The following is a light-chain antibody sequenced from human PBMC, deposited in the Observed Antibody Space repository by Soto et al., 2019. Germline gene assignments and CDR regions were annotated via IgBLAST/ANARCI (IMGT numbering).Light chain of an antibody. CDR3: QQYNSYSRRT. Sequence: DIQMTQSPSTLSASAGDRVPITYRTSQSISSWLAWYQQKPGKAPKLLIYDASSLESGVPSRFSGSGSGTEFTLTISSLQPDDFATYYCQQYNSYSRRTFGQGTKVDIK. CDR2: DAS. CDR1: QSISSW. V-gene: IGKV1-5*01. J-gene: IGKJ1*01.